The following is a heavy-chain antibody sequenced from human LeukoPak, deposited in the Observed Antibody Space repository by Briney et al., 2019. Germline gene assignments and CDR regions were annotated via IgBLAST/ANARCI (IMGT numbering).Heavy chain of an antibody. Sequence: GASVKVSCKASGYTFTGYYMHWVRQAPGQGLEWMGWINPNSGGTNYAQKFQGRVTMTRDTSISTAYMELSRLRSDDTAVYYCARDYDGAARLNYYYMDVWGQGTLVTVSS. D-gene: IGHD6-6*01. V-gene: IGHV1-2*02. CDR3: ARDYDGAARLNYYYMDV. J-gene: IGHJ6*03. CDR2: INPNSGGT. CDR1: GYTFTGYY.